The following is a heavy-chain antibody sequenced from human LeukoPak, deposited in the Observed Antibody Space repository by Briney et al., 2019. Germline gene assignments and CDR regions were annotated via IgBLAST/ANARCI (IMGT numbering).Heavy chain of an antibody. V-gene: IGHV3-7*01. CDR3: AREHVSSLGAFDI. J-gene: IGHJ3*02. Sequence: GGSLRLSCAASGFTFSDYYMSWVRQAPGKGLEWVANIKQDGSEKYYVDSVKGRFTISRDNAKNSLYLQMNSLRAEDTAVYYCAREHVSSLGAFDIWGQGTMVTVSS. CDR2: IKQDGSEK. CDR1: GFTFSDYY. D-gene: IGHD3-16*01.